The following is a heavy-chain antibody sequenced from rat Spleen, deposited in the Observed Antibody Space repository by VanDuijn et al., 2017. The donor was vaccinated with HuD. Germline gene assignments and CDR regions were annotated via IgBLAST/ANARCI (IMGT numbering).Heavy chain of an antibody. Sequence: EVQLVESGGGQVQPGRSLKLSCVASGFTFNNYWMTWVRQAPKKGLEWVATIIYDGTRTFYRDSVKGRFTISRDNAKNTLYLQMGSLRSEDTATYYCARRTGGFAYWGQGTLVTVSS. CDR3: ARRTGGFAY. D-gene: IGHD1-4*01. CDR2: IIYDGTRT. CDR1: GFTFNNYW. V-gene: IGHV5-7*01. J-gene: IGHJ3*01.